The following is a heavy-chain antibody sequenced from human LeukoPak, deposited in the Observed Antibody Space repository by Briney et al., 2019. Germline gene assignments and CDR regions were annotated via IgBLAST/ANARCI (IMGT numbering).Heavy chain of an antibody. D-gene: IGHD3-9*01. CDR1: AFTFNSYS. Sequence: PGGSLRLSCAASAFTFNSYSMSWVRQAPGKGLEWVSSITSTSVSTYYADSVKGRFTISRDNAKNSLYLQMNSPRAEDTAVYYCARTYYDILTSYNPYFDYWGQGTLVTVSS. CDR2: ITSTSVST. J-gene: IGHJ4*02. CDR3: ARTYYDILTSYNPYFDY. V-gene: IGHV3-21*01.